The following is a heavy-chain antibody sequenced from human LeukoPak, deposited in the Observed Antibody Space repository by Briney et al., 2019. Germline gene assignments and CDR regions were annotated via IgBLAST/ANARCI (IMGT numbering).Heavy chain of an antibody. D-gene: IGHD6-13*01. J-gene: IGHJ6*03. Sequence: GGSLRLSCAASGFTVSSNYMSWVRQAPGKGLEWVSVIYSGGSAYYAESVKGRFTISRDNSKNTLYLQMNSLRAEDTAVYYCARVGSSPQIYNYYYMDVWGKGTTVTVSS. CDR3: ARVGSSPQIYNYYYMDV. CDR1: GFTVSSNY. CDR2: IYSGGSA. V-gene: IGHV3-53*01.